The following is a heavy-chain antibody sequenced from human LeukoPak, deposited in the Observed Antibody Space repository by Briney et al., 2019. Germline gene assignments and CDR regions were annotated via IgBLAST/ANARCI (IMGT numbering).Heavy chain of an antibody. J-gene: IGHJ4*02. D-gene: IGHD1-26*01. CDR1: GYTFTSYG. Sequence: GASVKVSCKASGYTFTSYGISWVRQAPGQGLEWMGWISAYNGNTNYAQKLQGRVTITADKSTSTAYMELSSLRSEDTAVYYCARGLVMSGSYSNYPMGYWGQGTLVTVSS. V-gene: IGHV1-18*01. CDR2: ISAYNGNT. CDR3: ARGLVMSGSYSNYPMGY.